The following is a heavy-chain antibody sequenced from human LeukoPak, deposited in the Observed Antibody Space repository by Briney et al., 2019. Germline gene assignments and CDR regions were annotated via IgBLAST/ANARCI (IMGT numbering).Heavy chain of an antibody. V-gene: IGHV3-66*01. Sequence: GGSLRLSCAASAFTVSSNYMAWVRQAPGKGLEWVSVIYNDGGTFYADSVKGRFTISRDNAKNSLYLQMNSLRAEDTAVYYCAKMAAAGDEKIWGQGTLVTVSS. CDR2: IYNDGGT. D-gene: IGHD6-13*01. CDR1: AFTVSSNY. J-gene: IGHJ4*02. CDR3: AKMAAAGDEKI.